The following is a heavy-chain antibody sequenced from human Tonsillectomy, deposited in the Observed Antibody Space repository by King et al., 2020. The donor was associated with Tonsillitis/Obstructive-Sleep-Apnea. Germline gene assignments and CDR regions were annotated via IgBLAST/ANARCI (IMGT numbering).Heavy chain of an antibody. CDR1: GGSFSGYY. D-gene: IGHD2-15*01. Sequence: VQLQQWGAGLLKPSGTLSLTCAVYGGSFSGYYWTWIRQPPGKGLEWIGEIDHSGSTNYNPSLKSRVTISVDTSKNQFSLQLSSVTAADTAVYYCAREFDSLDFWGQGTLVTVSS. V-gene: IGHV4-34*01. CDR3: AREFDSLDF. CDR2: IDHSGST. J-gene: IGHJ4*02.